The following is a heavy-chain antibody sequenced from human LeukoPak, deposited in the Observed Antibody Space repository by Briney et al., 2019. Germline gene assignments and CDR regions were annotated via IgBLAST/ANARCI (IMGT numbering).Heavy chain of an antibody. V-gene: IGHV3-23*01. D-gene: IGHD1-26*01. J-gene: IGHJ4*02. CDR3: AKMRGWELPQFDY. CDR2: ISGSGDST. CDR1: GFTFSSYA. Sequence: PGGSLRLSCAASGFTFSSYAMRWVRQAPGKGLEWVSAISGSGDSTHYADSVKGRFTISRDNSKNTLYLHMNSLRAEDTAVYYCAKMRGWELPQFDYWGQGTLVTVSS.